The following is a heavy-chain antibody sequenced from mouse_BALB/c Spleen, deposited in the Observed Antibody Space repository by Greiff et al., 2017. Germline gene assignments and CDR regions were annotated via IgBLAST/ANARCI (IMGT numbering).Heavy chain of an antibody. CDR3: ARPSTMITTRYAMDY. D-gene: IGHD2-4*01. J-gene: IGHJ4*01. CDR1: GYTFTDYA. Sequence: QVQLKQSGAELVRPGVSVKISCKGSGYTFTDYAMHWVKQSHAKSLEWIGVISTYYGDASYNQKFKGKATMTVDKSSSTAYMELARLTSEDSAIYYCARPSTMITTRYAMDYWGQGTSVTVSS. CDR2: ISTYYGDA. V-gene: IGHV1S137*01.